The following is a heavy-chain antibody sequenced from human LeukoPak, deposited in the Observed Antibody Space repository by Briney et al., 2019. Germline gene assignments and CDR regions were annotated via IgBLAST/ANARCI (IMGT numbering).Heavy chain of an antibody. J-gene: IGHJ3*02. CDR2: IIPIFGTA. CDR3: ASSDYCSSTSCSNAFDI. Sequence: ASVKVSCKASGGTFSSYAISWVRQAPGQGLEWMRGIIPIFGTANYAQKFQGRVTTTTDESTSTAYMELSSLRSEDTAVYYCASSDYCSSTSCSNAFDIWGQGTMVTVSS. V-gene: IGHV1-69*05. D-gene: IGHD2-2*01. CDR1: GGTFSSYA.